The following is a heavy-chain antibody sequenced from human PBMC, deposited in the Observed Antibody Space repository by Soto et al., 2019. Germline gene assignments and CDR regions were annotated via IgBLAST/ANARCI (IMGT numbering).Heavy chain of an antibody. Sequence: PGGSLRLSCAASGFTFSSYAMSWVRQAPGKGLEWVSAISGSGGSTYYADSVKGRFTISRDNSKNTLYLQMNSLRAEDTAVYYCAKRAQASSGWIEYFQHCGQGTLVTVSS. CDR2: ISGSGGST. J-gene: IGHJ1*01. V-gene: IGHV3-23*01. CDR1: GFTFSSYA. D-gene: IGHD6-19*01. CDR3: AKRAQASSGWIEYFQH.